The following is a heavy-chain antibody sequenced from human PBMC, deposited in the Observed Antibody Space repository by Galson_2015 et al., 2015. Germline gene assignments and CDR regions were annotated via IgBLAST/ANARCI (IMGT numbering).Heavy chain of an antibody. J-gene: IGHJ3*02. CDR2: TYYRSKWYN. Sequence: CAISGDSVSSNSAAWNWIRQSPSRGLEWLGRTYYRSKWYNDYAVSVKSRITINPDTSKNQFSLQLNSVTPEDTAVYYCAGASITMIVVVTHAFEIWGQGTMVAVSS. D-gene: IGHD3-22*01. CDR1: GDSVSSNSAA. CDR3: AGASITMIVVVTHAFEI. V-gene: IGHV6-1*01.